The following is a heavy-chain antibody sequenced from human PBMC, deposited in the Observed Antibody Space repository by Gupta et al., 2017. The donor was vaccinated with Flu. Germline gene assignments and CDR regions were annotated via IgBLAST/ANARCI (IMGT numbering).Heavy chain of an antibody. CDR3: VRLTPCGGDCYYFQH. CDR1: GDTFSSNT. J-gene: IGHJ1*01. D-gene: IGHD2-21*02. V-gene: IGHV1-69*01. Sequence: QVQLVQSGAEVTKSGSSVKVSCKASGDTFSSNTFSWVRQAPGQGLEWMGGILPVIGATNYAQEFQGRVTITADEATSTVYMEVSSLKSDDTAVYYCVRLTPCGGDCYYFQHWGQGTLVTVPS. CDR2: ILPVIGAT.